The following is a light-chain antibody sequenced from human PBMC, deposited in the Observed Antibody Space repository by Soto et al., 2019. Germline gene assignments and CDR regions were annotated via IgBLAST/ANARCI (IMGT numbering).Light chain of an antibody. V-gene: IGLV1-40*01. CDR1: SSNIGAGYD. CDR3: QSYDSSLSVLYV. Sequence: QSVLTQPPSVSGAPGQRVTISCTGSSSNIGAGYDVHWYQQLPGTATKLLIYGNSNRPSGVPDRFSGSKSGTSASLAITGLQAEDEADYYCQSYDSSLSVLYVFGTGTKLTVL. CDR2: GNS. J-gene: IGLJ1*01.